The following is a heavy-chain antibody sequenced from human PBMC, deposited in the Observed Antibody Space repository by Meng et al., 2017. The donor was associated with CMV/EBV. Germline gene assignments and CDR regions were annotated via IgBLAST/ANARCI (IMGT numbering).Heavy chain of an antibody. D-gene: IGHD3-10*01. Sequence: SCAASGFTFSSYAMSWVRQTPGKGLEWVSSISSSGGTYYADSGKGRFTISRDTSRNTLYLQMNTLRAEDTAVYYCVGRQYGSGTYWGQGPLFPVSS. CDR1: GFTFSSYA. J-gene: IGHJ1*01. CDR2: ISSSGGT. V-gene: IGHV3-23*01. CDR3: VGRQYGSGTY.